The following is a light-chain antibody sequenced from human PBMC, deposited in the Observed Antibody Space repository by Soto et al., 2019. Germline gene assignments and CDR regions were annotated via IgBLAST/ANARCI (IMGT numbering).Light chain of an antibody. CDR3: QQHSDWPLT. Sequence: EIVLIQSPATLSLSPGERATLSCRASQSVSSSLAWYQQNPGQAPRLLIFDASNRATGIPVRFSGSGSGTDFTLTISSLEPEDFTVYCCQQHSDWPLTFGGGTRVEIK. J-gene: IGKJ4*01. CDR1: QSVSSS. CDR2: DAS. V-gene: IGKV3-11*01.